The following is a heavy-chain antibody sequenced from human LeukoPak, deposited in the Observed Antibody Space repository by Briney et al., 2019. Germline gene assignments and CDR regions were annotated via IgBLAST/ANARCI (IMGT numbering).Heavy chain of an antibody. CDR2: ISGSGGST. CDR1: GFAFSSYA. D-gene: IGHD2-15*01. J-gene: IGHJ3*02. CDR3: AKDSRSRLLGTDAFDI. V-gene: IGHV3-23*01. Sequence: GGSLRLSCAASGFAFSSYAMSWVRQAPGKGLEWVSAISGSGGSTYYADSVKGRFTISGDNSKNTLYLQMNSLRAEDTAVYYCAKDSRSRLLGTDAFDIWGQGTMVTVSS.